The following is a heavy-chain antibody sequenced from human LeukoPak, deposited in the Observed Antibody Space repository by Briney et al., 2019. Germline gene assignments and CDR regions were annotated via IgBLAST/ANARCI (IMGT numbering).Heavy chain of an antibody. V-gene: IGHV4-34*01. J-gene: IGHJ5*02. Sequence: PSETLSLTCAVYGGSFSGYYWSWIRQPPGKGLEWIGEINHSGSTNYNPSLKSRVSILLDTSKSQLSLNVRSVTAADTAVYYCARRAGDWAVNWIDPWGQGTLVTVSS. CDR1: GGSFSGYY. CDR3: ARRAGDWAVNWIDP. CDR2: INHSGST. D-gene: IGHD2-21*02.